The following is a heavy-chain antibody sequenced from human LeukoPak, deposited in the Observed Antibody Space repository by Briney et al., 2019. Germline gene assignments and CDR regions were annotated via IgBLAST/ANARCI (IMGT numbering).Heavy chain of an antibody. D-gene: IGHD6-13*01. V-gene: IGHV1-18*01. CDR3: ARARSGYSSSWYYFDY. CDR2: VSAYNGKT. CDR1: GYTFTSYG. J-gene: IGHJ4*02. Sequence: AAVKVSCKASGYTFTSYGIRWVRQAPGQGLEWMGWVSAYNGKTNYAQKLQGRDTMTTDPSTSTPYMELRSLRSDDTAVYYCARARSGYSSSWYYFDYWGQGTLVTVSS.